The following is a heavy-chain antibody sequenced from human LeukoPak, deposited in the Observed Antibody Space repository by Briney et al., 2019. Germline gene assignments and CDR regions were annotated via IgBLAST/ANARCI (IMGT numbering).Heavy chain of an antibody. J-gene: IGHJ5*02. D-gene: IGHD6-13*01. V-gene: IGHV3-21*01. CDR1: GVTFSSYS. Sequence: GGSLRLSCSASGVTFSSYSMNWVRQAPGKGLECVSSISSSSSYIYYADSVKGRFTISRDNAKNSLYLQMNSLRAEDTAVYYCAKESSSNWFDPWGQGTLVTVSS. CDR2: ISSSSSYI. CDR3: AKESSSNWFDP.